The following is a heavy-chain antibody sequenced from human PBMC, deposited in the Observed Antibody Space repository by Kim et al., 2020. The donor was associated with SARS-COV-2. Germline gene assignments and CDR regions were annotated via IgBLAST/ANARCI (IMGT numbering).Heavy chain of an antibody. Sequence: GGSLRLSCAASGFDFRSYAMHWVRQPPGKGLEWVAVIWADGSDKYYADSVKGRFSISRDNSENTLYLQMSSLRGDDTAVYYCAKGPQMIMILRVTAFYNGMDVWGQGTTVTVSS. CDR2: IWADGSDK. V-gene: IGHV3-33*06. J-gene: IGHJ6*02. D-gene: IGHD3-16*01. CDR3: AKGPQMIMILRVTAFYNGMDV. CDR1: GFDFRSYA.